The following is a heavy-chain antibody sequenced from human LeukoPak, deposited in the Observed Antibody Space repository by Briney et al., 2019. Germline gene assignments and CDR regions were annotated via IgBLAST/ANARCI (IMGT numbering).Heavy chain of an antibody. V-gene: IGHV2-5*02. J-gene: IGHJ4*02. Sequence: ESGPTLVKPTQTLTLTCTFSGFSLSTRGVGVGWIRQPPGKALEWLALLYWDDDKRYSPSLKSRLTITKDTSKNQVVLTLTNMDPVDTATYYCAHIRFDFLTGYYSDYWGQGTLVTVSS. CDR1: GFSLSTRGVG. CDR3: AHIRFDFLTGYYSDY. CDR2: LYWDDDK. D-gene: IGHD3-9*01.